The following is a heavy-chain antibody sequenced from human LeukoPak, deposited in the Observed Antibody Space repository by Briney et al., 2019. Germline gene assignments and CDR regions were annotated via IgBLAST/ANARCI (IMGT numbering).Heavy chain of an antibody. CDR1: GFTFSSYS. CDR2: ISSSSSYI. V-gene: IGHV3-21*01. CDR3: ARDGLVGATLYYFDY. Sequence: GGSLRLSCAASGFTFSSYSMNWVRQAPGKGLEWVSSISSSSSYIYYADSVKGRFTISRDNAKNSLYLQMNSLRAEDTAAYYCARDGLVGATLYYFDYWGQGTLVTVSS. J-gene: IGHJ4*02. D-gene: IGHD1-26*01.